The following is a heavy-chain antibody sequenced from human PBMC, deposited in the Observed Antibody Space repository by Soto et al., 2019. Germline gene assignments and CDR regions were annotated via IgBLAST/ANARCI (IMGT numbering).Heavy chain of an antibody. J-gene: IGHJ4*02. Sequence: VASVKVSCKASGYTFTGYYMHWVRQAPGQGLEWMGWINPNSGGTNYAQKFQGRVTMTRDTSISTAYMELSRLRSDDTAVYYCARPYYYDSSGYYPPYYFDYWGQGTLVTVSS. V-gene: IGHV1-2*02. CDR3: ARPYYYDSSGYYPPYYFDY. CDR2: INPNSGGT. D-gene: IGHD3-22*01. CDR1: GYTFTGYY.